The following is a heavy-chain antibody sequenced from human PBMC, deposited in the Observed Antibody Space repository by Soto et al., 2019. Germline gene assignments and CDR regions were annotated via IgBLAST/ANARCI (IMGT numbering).Heavy chain of an antibody. V-gene: IGHV3-23*01. CDR2: ISGSGGST. D-gene: IGHD6-19*01. CDR3: AELGWSRSGWTLFDP. CDR1: GFTFSSYA. J-gene: IGHJ5*02. Sequence: GGSLRLSCAASGFTFSSYAMGWVRQAPGKGLEWVSAISGSGGSTYYADSVKGRFTISRDNSKNTLYLQMNSLRAEDTAVYYCAELGWSRSGWTLFDPWGQGTLVTVSS.